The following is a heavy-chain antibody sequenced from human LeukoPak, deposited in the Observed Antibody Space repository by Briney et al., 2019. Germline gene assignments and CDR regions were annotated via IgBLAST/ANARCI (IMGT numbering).Heavy chain of an antibody. V-gene: IGHV1-69*05. D-gene: IGHD3-22*01. CDR3: ARGEYDSYHY. CDR2: IIPIFGTA. J-gene: IGHJ4*02. Sequence: ASVKVSCKASAGTFSSYAISWVRQAPGQGLEWMGGIIPIFGTANYAQKFQGRVTITTDESTSTAYMELSSLRSEDTAVYYCARGEYDSYHYWGQGTLVTVSS. CDR1: AGTFSSYA.